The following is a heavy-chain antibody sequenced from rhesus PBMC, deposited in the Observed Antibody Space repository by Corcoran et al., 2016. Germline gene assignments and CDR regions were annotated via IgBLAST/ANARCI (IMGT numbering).Heavy chain of an antibody. J-gene: IGHJ5-1*01. CDR1: GGSIRSSTW. CDR3: ARLGDTGVIIRGRFDV. D-gene: IGHD3-22*01. V-gene: IGHV4-65*01. Sequence: QVQLQESGPGLVKPSETLSLTCAVSGGSIRSSTWWSWIRQSPGKGLELIRYSLGGSRSTSCNPSLKSRVTISTDTSKNQFSLRLSAVTAADTAVYYCARLGDTGVIIRGRFDVWGPGVLVTVSS. CDR2: SLGGSRST.